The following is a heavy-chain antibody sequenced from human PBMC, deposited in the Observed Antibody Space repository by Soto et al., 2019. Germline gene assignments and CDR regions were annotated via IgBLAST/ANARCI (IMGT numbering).Heavy chain of an antibody. CDR2: ISYDGSNK. D-gene: IGHD2-15*01. J-gene: IGHJ4*02. V-gene: IGHV3-30-3*01. CDR1: GFTFSSYA. Sequence: QVQLVESGGGVVQPGRSPRLSCAASGFTFSSYAMHWVRQAPGKGLEWVAVISYDGSNKYYADSVKGRFTISRDNSKNTLYLQMNSLRAEDTAVYYCARGYCSGGSCPTGYWGQGTLVTVSS. CDR3: ARGYCSGGSCPTGY.